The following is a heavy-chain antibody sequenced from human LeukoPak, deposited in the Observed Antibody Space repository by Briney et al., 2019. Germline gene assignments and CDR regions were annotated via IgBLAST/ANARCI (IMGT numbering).Heavy chain of an antibody. CDR2: ISGSGGST. V-gene: IGHV3-23*01. CDR1: GFTFSSYS. J-gene: IGHJ3*02. Sequence: GGSLRLSCAASGFTFSSYSMSWVRQAPGKGLEWGSAISGSGGSTYYADSVKGRFTTSRDNSKNAMYLKMNSLRAEDTAVYYCAKEAGGSYYVGDAFNIWGQGTMVTVSS. D-gene: IGHD1-26*01. CDR3: AKEAGGSYYVGDAFNI.